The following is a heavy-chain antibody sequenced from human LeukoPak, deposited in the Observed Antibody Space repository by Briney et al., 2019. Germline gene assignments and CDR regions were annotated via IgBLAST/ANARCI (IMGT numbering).Heavy chain of an antibody. CDR2: ISSSSSYI. J-gene: IGHJ4*02. CDR1: GFTFSSYS. Sequence: GGSLRLSCAASGFTFSSYSMNWVRQAPGKGLEWVSSISSSSSYIYYADSVKGRFTISRDNAKNSLYLQMNSLRAEATAVYYCARGLTYYDFWSGYCLDYWGQGTLVTVSS. CDR3: ARGLTYYDFWSGYCLDY. V-gene: IGHV3-21*01. D-gene: IGHD3-3*01.